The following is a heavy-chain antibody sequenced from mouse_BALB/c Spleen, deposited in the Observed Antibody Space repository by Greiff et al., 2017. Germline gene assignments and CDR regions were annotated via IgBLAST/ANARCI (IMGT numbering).Heavy chain of an antibody. Sequence: VKLLESGAELVRPGTSVKMSCKAAVYTFTNYWIGWVKQRPGYGLEWIGDIYPGGGYTNYNEKFKGKATLTADTSSSTAYMQLSSLTSEDSAIYYCASTATWYFDVWGAGTTVTVSS. CDR2: IYPGGGYT. CDR3: ASTATWYFDV. CDR1: VYTFTNYW. D-gene: IGHD1-2*01. J-gene: IGHJ1*01. V-gene: IGHV1-63*02.